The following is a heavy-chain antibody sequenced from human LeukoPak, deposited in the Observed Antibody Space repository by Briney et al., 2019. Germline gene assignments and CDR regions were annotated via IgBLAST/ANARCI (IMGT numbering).Heavy chain of an antibody. D-gene: IGHD5-12*01. V-gene: IGHV3-23*01. J-gene: IGHJ4*02. CDR3: AKEMKPWMHFDY. Sequence: GGSLRLSCAASGFTFSSYAMSWVRQAPGKGLEWVSGISAGGGSTYYADSVKGRFTISRDNSKNTLYLQMNSLRAEDTAVYYCAKEMKPWMHFDYWGQGTLVTVSS. CDR2: ISAGGGST. CDR1: GFTFSSYA.